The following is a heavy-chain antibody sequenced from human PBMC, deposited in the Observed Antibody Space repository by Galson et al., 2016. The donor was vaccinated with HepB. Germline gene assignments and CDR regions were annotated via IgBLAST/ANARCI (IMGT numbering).Heavy chain of an antibody. CDR2: VRSETYGGTT. Sequence: SLRLSCATSGFTFADYAMTWFRQTPGEGLEWVGFVRSETYGGTTDSAPSVEGRFTISRDDSNSIAYLQMNSLKTEDTAVYYCSRISGYTYGHDFDYWGQGTLVTVSS. J-gene: IGHJ4*02. D-gene: IGHD5-18*01. V-gene: IGHV3-49*03. CDR3: SRISGYTYGHDFDY. CDR1: GFTFADYA.